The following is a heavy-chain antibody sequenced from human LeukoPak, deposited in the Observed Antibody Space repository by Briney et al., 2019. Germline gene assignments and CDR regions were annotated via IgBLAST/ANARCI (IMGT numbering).Heavy chain of an antibody. Sequence: GGSLRLSCAASGFTFSSYAMSWVRQAPGKGLEWVSAISGSGGSTYYADSVKGRFTISRDNSKNTLYLQMSSLGAEDTAVYYCAKDPTYYYDSSGYPPDYWGQGTLVTVSS. CDR2: ISGSGGST. CDR1: GFTFSSYA. D-gene: IGHD3-22*01. V-gene: IGHV3-23*01. J-gene: IGHJ4*02. CDR3: AKDPTYYYDSSGYPPDY.